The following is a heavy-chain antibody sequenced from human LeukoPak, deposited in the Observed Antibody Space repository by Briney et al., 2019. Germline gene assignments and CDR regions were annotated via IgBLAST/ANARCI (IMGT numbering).Heavy chain of an antibody. CDR1: GGSTSSYY. CDR2: IYYSGTT. D-gene: IGHD2-15*01. CDR3: ARDPGSWYFDY. J-gene: IGHJ4*02. V-gene: IGHV4-59*01. Sequence: SETLSLTCTVSGGSTSSYYWSWIRQPPGKGLEWIGYIYYSGTTNYNPSLKSRVTISVDTSKNQFSLKLSSVTAADTAVYYCARDPGSWYFDYWGQGTLVTVFS.